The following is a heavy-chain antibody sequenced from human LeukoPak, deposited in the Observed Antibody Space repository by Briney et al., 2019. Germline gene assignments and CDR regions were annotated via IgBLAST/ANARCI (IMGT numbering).Heavy chain of an antibody. J-gene: IGHJ5*02. Sequence: SVKVSCKASGGTFSSYAISWVRQAPGQGLEWMGGIIPIFGTANYAQKFQGRVTITADVSTSTAYMELSSLRSEDTAVYYCARGGYCGGDCYHNGWFDPWGQGTLVTVSS. CDR3: ARGGYCGGDCYHNGWFDP. D-gene: IGHD2-21*02. V-gene: IGHV1-69*13. CDR1: GGTFSSYA. CDR2: IIPIFGTA.